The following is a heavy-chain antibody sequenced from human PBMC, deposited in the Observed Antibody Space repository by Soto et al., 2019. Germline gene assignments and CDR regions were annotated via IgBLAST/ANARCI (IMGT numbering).Heavy chain of an antibody. CDR1: RVTFTSSS. D-gene: IGHD4-17*01. CDR2: ISENGDRQ. V-gene: IGHV3-30-3*01. J-gene: IGHJ4*02. Sequence: LGLSCTASRVTFTSSSFHWVRQAPGKGLEWVAVISENGDRQYSTESVRGRFLISRDSSKNTVYLQMNSLRPEDTGVYFCARRLATTVSALGYWGQGALVTVSS. CDR3: ARRLATTVSALGY.